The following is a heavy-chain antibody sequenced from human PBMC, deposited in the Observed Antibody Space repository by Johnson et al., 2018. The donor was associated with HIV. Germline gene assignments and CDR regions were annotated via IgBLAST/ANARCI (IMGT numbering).Heavy chain of an antibody. CDR3: AKDLPSGWDGGDAFDI. CDR1: GFTLKDYG. D-gene: IGHD6-19*01. V-gene: IGHV3-30*18. J-gene: IGHJ3*02. Sequence: QVQLVESGGGVVQPGRSLRLSCAASGFTLKDYGMHWVRQAPGKGLEWVAFIQYDGSNKYYADSVKGRFTISRDNSKNTLYLQMNSLRPEDTAVYYCAKDLPSGWDGGDAFDIWGQGTMVIVSS. CDR2: IQYDGSNK.